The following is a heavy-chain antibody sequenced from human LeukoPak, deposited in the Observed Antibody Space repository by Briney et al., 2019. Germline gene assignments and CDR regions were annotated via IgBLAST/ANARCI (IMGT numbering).Heavy chain of an antibody. D-gene: IGHD6-19*01. Sequence: PSETLSLTCTVSGGSISSGGYYWSWIRQHPGKGLEWIGYIYYSGSTYYNPSLKSRVTISVDTSKNQFSLKLSSVTAADTAVYYCARTKSRSGWYDPHHPLDYWGQGTLVTVSS. CDR3: ARTKSRSGWYDPHHPLDY. V-gene: IGHV4-31*03. J-gene: IGHJ4*02. CDR2: IYYSGST. CDR1: GGSISSGGYY.